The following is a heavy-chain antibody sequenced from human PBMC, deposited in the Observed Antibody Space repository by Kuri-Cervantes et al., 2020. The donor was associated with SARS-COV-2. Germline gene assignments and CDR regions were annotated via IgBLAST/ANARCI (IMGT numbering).Heavy chain of an antibody. D-gene: IGHD2-2*01. J-gene: IGHJ4*02. V-gene: IGHV4-39*01. CDR1: GGSISGSSYY. CDR2: IYYSGST. CDR3: ARLRYCSSTSCWHFDY. Sequence: SETLSLTCTVSGGSISGSSYYWGWIRQPPGKGLEWIGSIYYSGSTYYNPSLKSRVTISVDTSKNQFSLKLSSVTAADTAVYYCARLRYCSSTSCWHFDYWGQGTLVTVSS.